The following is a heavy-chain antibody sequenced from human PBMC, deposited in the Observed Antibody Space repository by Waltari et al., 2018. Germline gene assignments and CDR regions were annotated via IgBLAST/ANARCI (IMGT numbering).Heavy chain of an antibody. CDR3: TRGGEYDFWSGYRTNYYYYYMDV. D-gene: IGHD3-3*01. Sequence: AMSWVRQAPGKGLEWVGFIRSKAYGGTTEYAASVKGRFTISRDDSKSIAYLQMNSLKTEDTAVYYCTRGGEYDFWSGYRTNYYYYYMDVWGKGTTVTVSS. V-gene: IGHV3-49*04. J-gene: IGHJ6*03. CDR1: A. CDR2: IRSKAYGGTT.